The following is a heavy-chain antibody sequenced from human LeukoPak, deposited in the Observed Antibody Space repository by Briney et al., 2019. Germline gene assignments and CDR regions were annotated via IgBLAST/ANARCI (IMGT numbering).Heavy chain of an antibody. CDR1: GYTFTGYY. CDR3: ARVGQLLSIYGMDV. D-gene: IGHD2-2*01. CDR2: INPNSGGT. J-gene: IGHJ6*02. Sequence: ASVKVSCKASGYTFTGYYMHWVRQAPGQGFEWMGWINPNSGGTNYAQRFQGRVTMTRDTSISTAYMELSRLRSDDTAVYYCARVGQLLSIYGMDVWGQGTTVTVSS. V-gene: IGHV1-2*02.